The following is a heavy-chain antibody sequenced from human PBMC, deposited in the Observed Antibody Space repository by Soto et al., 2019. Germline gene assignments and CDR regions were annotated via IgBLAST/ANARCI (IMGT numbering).Heavy chain of an antibody. V-gene: IGHV4-39*01. D-gene: IGHD3-22*01. J-gene: IGHJ4*02. CDR2: IYYSGST. CDR1: GGSISTSSYY. CDR3: ARDYDSSGDY. Sequence: QLQLQESGPGLVKPSETLSLTCTVSGGSISTSSYYWGWIRQPPGKGLEWIGSIYYSGSTYYNPSLKSRVTISVDTSTNQFSLKLSSVTAADTAVYYCARDYDSSGDYWGQGTLVTVSS.